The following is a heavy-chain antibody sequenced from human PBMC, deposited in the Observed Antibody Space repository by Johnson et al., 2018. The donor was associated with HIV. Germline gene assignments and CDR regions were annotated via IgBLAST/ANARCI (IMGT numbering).Heavy chain of an antibody. CDR2: IFSGGST. J-gene: IGHJ3*02. CDR3: AREGNYAAFDI. CDR1: GFTFSSYA. V-gene: IGHV3-66*01. D-gene: IGHD4-11*01. Sequence: VQLVESGRTLVQPGGSLRLSCAASGFTFSSYAMSWVRQAPGKGLEWVSVIFSGGSTYYADSVNGRFTITRDNSKNTLYRQLNSLRAEDTAVYYWAREGNYAAFDIWGQGTMVTVSS.